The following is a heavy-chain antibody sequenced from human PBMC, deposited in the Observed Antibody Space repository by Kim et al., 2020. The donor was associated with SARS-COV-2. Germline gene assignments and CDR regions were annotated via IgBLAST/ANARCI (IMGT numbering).Heavy chain of an antibody. Sequence: SETLSLTCAVYGGSFSDYNWSWIRQPPGKGLEWIGEINHGGSVSHSPSLKSRVTISIDTSKSQFSLRLKSLTAADTAVYYCARGRAGVVPAPVLGLGPYYDYDAMDVWGQGTAVAVSS. CDR2: INHGGSV. V-gene: IGHV4-34*01. CDR3: ARGRAGVVPAPVLGLGPYYDYDAMDV. CDR1: GGSFSDYN. D-gene: IGHD2-2*02. J-gene: IGHJ6*02.